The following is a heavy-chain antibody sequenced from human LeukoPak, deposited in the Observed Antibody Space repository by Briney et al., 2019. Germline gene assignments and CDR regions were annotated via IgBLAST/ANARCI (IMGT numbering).Heavy chain of an antibody. V-gene: IGHV3-21*01. J-gene: IGHJ5*02. D-gene: IGHD6-19*01. CDR3: ARDIAVAGTAAPYNWFDP. CDR1: GFTFSSYS. CDR2: ISSSSSYI. Sequence: GESLKISCAASGFTFSSYSMNWVRQAPGKGLEWVSSISSSSSYIYYADSVKGRFTISRDNAKNSLYLQMNSLRAEDTAVYYCARDIAVAGTAAPYNWFDPWGQGTLVTVSS.